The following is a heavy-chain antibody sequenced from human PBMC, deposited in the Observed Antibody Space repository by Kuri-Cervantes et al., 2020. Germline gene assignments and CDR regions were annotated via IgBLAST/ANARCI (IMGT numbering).Heavy chain of an antibody. D-gene: IGHD2-2*02. Sequence: GESLKISCAASGFTFSSYDMHWVRQATGKGLEWVSAIGTAGDTYYPGSVKGRFTISRENAKNSLYLQMNSLRAEDTAVYYCARGEGYQLLYRGPLDYWGQGTLVTVSS. CDR2: IGTAGDT. J-gene: IGHJ4*02. V-gene: IGHV3-13*01. CDR3: ARGEGYQLLYRGPLDY. CDR1: GFTFSSYD.